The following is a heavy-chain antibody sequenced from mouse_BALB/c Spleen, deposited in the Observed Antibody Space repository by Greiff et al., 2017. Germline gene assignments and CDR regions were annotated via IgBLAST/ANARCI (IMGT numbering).Heavy chain of an antibody. D-gene: IGHD2-1*01. V-gene: IGHV5-6*01. CDR3: ASHDGNYSFAY. J-gene: IGHJ3*01. CDR1: GFTFSSYG. Sequence: EVQVVESGGDLVKPGGSLKLSCAASGFTFSSYGMSWVRQTPDKRLEWVATISSGGSYTYYPDSVKGRFTISRDNAKNTLYLQMSSLKSEDTAMYYCASHDGNYSFAYWGQGTLVTVSA. CDR2: ISSGGSYT.